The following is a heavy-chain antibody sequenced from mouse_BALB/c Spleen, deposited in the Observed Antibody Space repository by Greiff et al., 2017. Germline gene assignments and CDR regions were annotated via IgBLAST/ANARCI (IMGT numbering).Heavy chain of an antibody. V-gene: IGHV5-17*02. D-gene: IGHD3-2*01. CDR2: ISSGSSTI. CDR1: GFTFSSFG. J-gene: IGHJ4*01. CDR3: ARGKTARATYYAMDY. Sequence: EVQVVESGGGLVQPGGSRKLSCAASGFTFSSFGMHWVRQAPEKGLEWVAYISSGSSTIYYADTVKGRFTISRDNPKNTLFLQMTSLRSEDTAMYYCARGKTARATYYAMDYWGQGTSVTVSS.